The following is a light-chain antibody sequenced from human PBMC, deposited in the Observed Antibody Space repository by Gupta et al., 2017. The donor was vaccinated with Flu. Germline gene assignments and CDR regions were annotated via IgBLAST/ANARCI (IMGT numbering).Light chain of an antibody. CDR2: LGS. CDR3: MQALQTPT. CDR1: QSLLHSNGYNY. Sequence: ISCRSSQSLLHSNGYNYLDWYLQKPGQSPQLLIYLGSNRASGVPDRFSGSGSGTDFTLKISRVEAEDDGVYYCMQALQTPTFGQGTKVEIK. J-gene: IGKJ1*01. V-gene: IGKV2-28*01.